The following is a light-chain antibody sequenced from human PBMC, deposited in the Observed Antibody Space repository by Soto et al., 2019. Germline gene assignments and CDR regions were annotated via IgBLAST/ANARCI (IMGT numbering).Light chain of an antibody. J-gene: IGLJ2*01. CDR2: EVS. CDR1: SSDVGGYNY. CDR3: SSYTSSRTYVV. V-gene: IGLV2-14*01. Sequence: QSALTQPASVSGSPGQSITISCTGTSSDVGGYNYVSWYQQHPGKAPKFMIYEVSNRPSGVSNRFAGSKSGNTASLTISGLQAEDEADYYCSSYTSSRTYVVFGGGTKLPVL.